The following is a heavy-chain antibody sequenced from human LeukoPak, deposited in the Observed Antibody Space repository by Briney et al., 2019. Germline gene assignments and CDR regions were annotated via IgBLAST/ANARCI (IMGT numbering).Heavy chain of an antibody. J-gene: IGHJ4*02. CDR2: INHSGST. CDR3: ARRGYSYGR. Sequence: TSETLSVTCAVYGVSFSGYYWSWIRQPPGKGLEWIGEINHSGSTNYNPSLKSRVTISVDTSKNQFSLKLSSVTAADTAVYYCARRGYSYGRWGQGTLVTVSS. V-gene: IGHV4-34*01. D-gene: IGHD5-18*01. CDR1: GVSFSGYY.